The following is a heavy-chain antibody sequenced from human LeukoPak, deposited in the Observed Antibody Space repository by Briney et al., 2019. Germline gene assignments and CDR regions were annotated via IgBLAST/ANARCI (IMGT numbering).Heavy chain of an antibody. CDR2: ISGSGGST. CDR1: GFTFSSYA. CDR3: AKDLTDYYDSSGYNY. Sequence: GGSLRLSCAASGFTFSSYAMSWVRQAPGKGLDWVSAISGSGGSTYYADSVRGRFTISRDNSKNTLYLQMNSLRAEDTAVYYCAKDLTDYYDSSGYNYWGQGTLVTVSS. J-gene: IGHJ4*02. D-gene: IGHD3-22*01. V-gene: IGHV3-23*01.